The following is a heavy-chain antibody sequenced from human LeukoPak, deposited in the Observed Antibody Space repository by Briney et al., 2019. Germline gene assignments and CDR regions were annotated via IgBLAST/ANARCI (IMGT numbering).Heavy chain of an antibody. J-gene: IGHJ5*02. CDR3: ESTTGP. CDR1: GFTFEHYW. CDR2: IKGGGSKK. V-gene: IGHV3-7*03. Sequence: GGSLRLSCAASGFTFEHYWMRWVRQAPGKGLEWVATIKGGGSKKDYVDSVRGRFTVSIDNAKNSLYLQMSSLRVEDTAIYYCESTTGPWGQGTLVTVSS. D-gene: IGHD1-7*01.